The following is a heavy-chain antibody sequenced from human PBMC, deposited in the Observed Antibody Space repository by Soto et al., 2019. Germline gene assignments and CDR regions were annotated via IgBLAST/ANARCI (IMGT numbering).Heavy chain of an antibody. CDR3: ARENCSGGSCYSLGGNWFDP. Sequence: PSETLSLTCTVSGVSISSGGYYWTWIRQHPQKGLEWIGHIYYSGSTYYNPSLKSRVTVSVDTSKNQFSLKLSSVTAADTAVYYCARENCSGGSCYSLGGNWFDPWGQGTLVT. V-gene: IGHV4-31*03. J-gene: IGHJ5*02. CDR2: IYYSGST. D-gene: IGHD2-15*01. CDR1: GVSISSGGYY.